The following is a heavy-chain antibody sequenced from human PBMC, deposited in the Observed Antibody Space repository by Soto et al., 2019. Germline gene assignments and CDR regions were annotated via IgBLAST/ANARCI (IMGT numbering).Heavy chain of an antibody. J-gene: IGHJ6*02. CDR1: GGSISGNY. CDR2: IYYSGST. D-gene: IGHD3-9*01. V-gene: IGHV4-59*04. CDR3: ARIQVGLRYFDWPSSGHYGMDV. Sequence: SETLSLTCTVSGGSISGNYWTWIRQPPGKGLEWIGYIYYSGSTYYDSSLQSRVTISIDTSKNQFSLKLSSVTATDTAVYYCARIQVGLRYFDWPSSGHYGMDVWGQGTTVTVSS.